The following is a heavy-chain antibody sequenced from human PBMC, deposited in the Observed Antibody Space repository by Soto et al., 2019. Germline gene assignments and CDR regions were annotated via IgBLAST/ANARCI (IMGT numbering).Heavy chain of an antibody. D-gene: IGHD3-10*01. Sequence: QVQLVESGGGVVQPGRSLRLSCAASGFTFSSYAMHWVRQAPGKGLEWVAVISYDGSNKYYADSVKGRFTISRDNSKNTLYLQMNSLRAEDTAVYYCARERDGGAGGYWGQGTLVTVSS. J-gene: IGHJ4*02. V-gene: IGHV3-30-3*01. CDR2: ISYDGSNK. CDR3: ARERDGGAGGY. CDR1: GFTFSSYA.